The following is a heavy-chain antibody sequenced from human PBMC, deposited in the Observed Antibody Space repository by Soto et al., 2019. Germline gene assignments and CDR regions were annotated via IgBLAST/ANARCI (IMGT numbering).Heavy chain of an antibody. CDR2: ISWRETIT. CDR1: GLSFSSYT. CDR3: ASPQHDRSGYFAS. J-gene: IGHJ4*02. Sequence: GGSLRLSCAASGLSFSSYTMHWVRQAPGKGLEWVAVISWRETITYYADSVKGRFTITRDNSKNTLYLQMNSLRPEDTAVYYCASPQHDRSGYFASWGQGTLVTVSS. V-gene: IGHV3-30-3*01. D-gene: IGHD3-22*01.